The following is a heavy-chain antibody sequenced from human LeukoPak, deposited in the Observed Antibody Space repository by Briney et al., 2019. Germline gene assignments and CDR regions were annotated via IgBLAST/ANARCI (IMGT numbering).Heavy chain of an antibody. Sequence: PSETLSLTCSVSGGSMSSGRYYWSWIRQHPGKGLEWIGYIYNSGGTYYNPSLKSRVTISIDTSKNHFTLKLTSVTAADTAVYYSARHGRRDGRRSPWSAWGQGTLVSVS. J-gene: IGHJ4*02. D-gene: IGHD5-24*01. CDR1: GGSMSSGRYY. V-gene: IGHV4-31*03. CDR3: ARHGRRDGRRSPWSA. CDR2: IYNSGGT.